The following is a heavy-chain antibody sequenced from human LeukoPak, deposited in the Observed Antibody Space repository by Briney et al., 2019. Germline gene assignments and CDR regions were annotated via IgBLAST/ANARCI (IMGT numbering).Heavy chain of an antibody. Sequence: KSGGSLRLSCAASGFTFSSYSMNWVRQAPGKGLEWVSSISSSRSYIYYADSVKGRFTISRDNAKNSLYLQMNSLRAEDTAVYYCARDPTDAPYDILTGSNWFDPWGQGTLVTVSS. CDR1: GFTFSSYS. CDR3: ARDPTDAPYDILTGSNWFDP. V-gene: IGHV3-21*01. J-gene: IGHJ5*02. CDR2: ISSSRSYI. D-gene: IGHD3-9*01.